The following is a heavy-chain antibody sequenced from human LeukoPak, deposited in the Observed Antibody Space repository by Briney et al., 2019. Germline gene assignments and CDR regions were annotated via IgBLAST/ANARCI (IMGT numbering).Heavy chain of an antibody. D-gene: IGHD6-19*01. J-gene: IGHJ4*02. Sequence: SETLSPTCAVYGGSFSGYYWSWIRQPPGKGLEWIGEINHSGSTNYNPSLKSRVTISVDTSKNQFSLKLSSVTAADTAVYYCARSWPSPGYSSGWYLWYFDYWGQGTLVTVSS. CDR3: ARSWPSPGYSSGWYLWYFDY. CDR1: GGSFSGYY. CDR2: INHSGST. V-gene: IGHV4-34*01.